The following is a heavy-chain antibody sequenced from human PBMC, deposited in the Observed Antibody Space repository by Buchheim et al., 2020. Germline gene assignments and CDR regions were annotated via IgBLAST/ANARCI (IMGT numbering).Heavy chain of an antibody. V-gene: IGHV4-61*01. CDR1: GGSVSSGSYY. Sequence: QVQLQESGPGLVKPSETLSLTCTVSGGSVSSGSYYWSWIRQPPGKGLEWIGYIYYSGSTNYNPSLKRRVTISAHTPKNPFSLKLSAVTAAETAVYCCARGSSDFWSGYSPLYGMDVWGQGTT. J-gene: IGHJ6*02. CDR3: ARGSSDFWSGYSPLYGMDV. CDR2: IYYSGST. D-gene: IGHD3-3*01.